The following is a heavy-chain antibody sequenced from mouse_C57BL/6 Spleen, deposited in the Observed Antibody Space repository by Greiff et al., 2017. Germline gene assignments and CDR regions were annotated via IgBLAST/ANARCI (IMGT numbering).Heavy chain of an antibody. J-gene: IGHJ2*01. CDR1: GYTFTSYW. CDR3: ARSLGRDYFDY. D-gene: IGHD4-1*01. CDR2: IDPSDSYT. Sequence: VQLQQPGAELVMPGASVKLSCKASGYTFTSYWMHWVKQRPGQGLEWIGEIDPSDSYTNYNQKFKGKSTLTVDKSSSTAYMQLSSLTSEDSAVYYCARSLGRDYFDYWGQGTTLTVSS. V-gene: IGHV1-69*01.